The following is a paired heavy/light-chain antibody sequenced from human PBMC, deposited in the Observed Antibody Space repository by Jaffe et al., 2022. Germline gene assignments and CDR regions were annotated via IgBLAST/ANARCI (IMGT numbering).Light chain of an antibody. CDR3: QQSYSTPLT. CDR1: QSISTY. CDR2: GAA. V-gene: IGKV1-39*01. J-gene: IGKJ4*01. Sequence: DIQMTQSPSSLSASVGDRVTITCRASQSISTYLNWYQQKPGKAPNLLIYGAASLQSGVPSRFSGSGSGTDFTLSISNLQPEDFATYYCQQSYSTPLTFGGGTKVEIK.
Heavy chain of an antibody. J-gene: IGHJ5*02. CDR2: INSDGSSA. D-gene: IGHD5-18*01. CDR3: ARVTWRSGYSSWFDP. CDR1: GFTFSSNW. Sequence: EVQLVESGGGLVQPGGSLRLSCAASGFTFSSNWMHWVRQVPGKGLVWVSRINSDGSSANYADSVKGRFTISRDNARNTLYLQMNSLRAEDTAVYYCARVTWRSGYSSWFDPWGQGTLVTVSS. V-gene: IGHV3-74*01.